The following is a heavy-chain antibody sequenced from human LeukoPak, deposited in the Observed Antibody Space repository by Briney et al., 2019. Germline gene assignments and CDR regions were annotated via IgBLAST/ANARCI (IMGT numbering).Heavy chain of an antibody. V-gene: IGHV3-72*01. CDR1: GFTFSDHY. J-gene: IGHJ4*02. D-gene: IGHD5-18*01. CDR3: ARSGGYSYGRTFDY. CDR2: TRNKANSYTT. Sequence: GGSLRLSCAASGFTFSDHYMDWVRQAPGKGLEWVGRTRNKANSYTTEYAASVKGRFTISRDDSKNSLYLQMNSLKTEDTAVYYRARSGGYSYGRTFDYWGQGTLVTVSS.